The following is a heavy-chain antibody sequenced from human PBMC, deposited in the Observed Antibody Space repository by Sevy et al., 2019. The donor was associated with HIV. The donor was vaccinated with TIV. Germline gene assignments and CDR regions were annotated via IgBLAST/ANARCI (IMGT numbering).Heavy chain of an antibody. V-gene: IGHV4-30-4*01. CDR1: XXXXXXSXTX. D-gene: IGHD1-20*01. CDR3: ASKRXYNXGXXXY. CDR2: XXXRGGT. J-gene: IGHJ4*02. Sequence: SETLSLTCTVXXXXXXXSXTXWXWXXQPPXXGLEWIGXXXXRGGTYYNPFLKSRVAMSVDTSEKQFSLKFSLLTAADTAVYYCASKRXYNXGXXXYWGQGTLVTVSS.